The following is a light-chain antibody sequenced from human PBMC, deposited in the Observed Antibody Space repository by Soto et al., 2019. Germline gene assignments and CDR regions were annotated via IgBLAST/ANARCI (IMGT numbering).Light chain of an antibody. CDR3: QQRSNWPLT. Sequence: ELVLTHSPATLSLSPGERATLSCRASQSVSSYLAWYQQKPGQAPRLLIYDASNRATGIPARFSGSGSGTDFTLTISSLEPEDFAVYYCQQRSNWPLTFGGRTKVDI. J-gene: IGKJ4*01. V-gene: IGKV3-11*01. CDR2: DAS. CDR1: QSVSSY.